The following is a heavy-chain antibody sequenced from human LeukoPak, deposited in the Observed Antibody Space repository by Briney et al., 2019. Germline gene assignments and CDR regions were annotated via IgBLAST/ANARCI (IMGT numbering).Heavy chain of an antibody. Sequence: PSETLSLTCTVSGGSISNYYWNWIRQPPGKGLGWIGYIYYSGTTNYNPSLKSRVSMSVDTSKNQFSLKLSSVTAADTAVYYCARDLGSGWHDYWGQGTLVTVSS. CDR3: ARDLGSGWHDY. V-gene: IGHV4-59*12. D-gene: IGHD6-19*01. CDR2: IYYSGTT. CDR1: GGSISNYY. J-gene: IGHJ4*02.